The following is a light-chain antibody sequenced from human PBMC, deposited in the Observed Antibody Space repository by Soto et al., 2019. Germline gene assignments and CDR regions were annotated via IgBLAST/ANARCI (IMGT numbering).Light chain of an antibody. V-gene: IGKV3-15*01. J-gene: IGKJ1*01. Sequence: ETVLTQSPATLSVSPGERATLSCRASQSVRNNLAWSQQSPGQPPRLLISGASTRATGIPARFSGSGSGTEFTLTISSLQSEDLAIYYCQQYNDLPPWTFGQGTKVEIK. CDR1: QSVRNN. CDR3: QQYNDLPPWT. CDR2: GAS.